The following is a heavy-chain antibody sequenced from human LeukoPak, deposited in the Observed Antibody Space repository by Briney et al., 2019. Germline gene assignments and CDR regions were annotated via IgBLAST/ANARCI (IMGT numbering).Heavy chain of an antibody. J-gene: IGHJ4*02. V-gene: IGHV3-30-3*01. CDR1: GFTFSDYY. Sequence: GGSLRLSCAASGFTFSDYYMSWIRQAPGKGLEWVAVISYDGSNKYYADSVKGRFTISRDNSKNTLYLQMNSLRAEDTAVYYCARDSREQLASDYWGQGALVTVSS. CDR2: ISYDGSNK. D-gene: IGHD6-13*01. CDR3: ARDSREQLASDY.